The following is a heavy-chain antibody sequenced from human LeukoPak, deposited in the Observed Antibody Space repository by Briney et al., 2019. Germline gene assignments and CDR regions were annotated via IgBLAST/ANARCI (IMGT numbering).Heavy chain of an antibody. Sequence: PSETLSLTCTVSGGSISSSSYYWGWIRQPPGKGLEWIGSIYYSGSTYYNPSLKSRVTISVDTSKNQFSLKLSSVTAADTAVYYCARDYYDSSGPPHWGQGTLVTVSS. CDR1: GGSISSSSYY. CDR2: IYYSGST. CDR3: ARDYYDSSGPPH. V-gene: IGHV4-39*07. D-gene: IGHD3-22*01. J-gene: IGHJ4*02.